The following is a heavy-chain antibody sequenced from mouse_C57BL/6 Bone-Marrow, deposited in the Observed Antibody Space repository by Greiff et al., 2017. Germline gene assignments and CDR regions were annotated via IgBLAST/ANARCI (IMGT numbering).Heavy chain of an antibody. CDR2: IDPEDGDT. CDR3: TRIAY. J-gene: IGHJ3*01. CDR1: GFNFKDDY. V-gene: IGHV14-4*01. Sequence: EVQLQQSGAELVRPGASVKLSCTASGFNFKDDYMHWVKQRPEQGLEWIGWIDPEDGDTEYASKFQGKATITVDTSSNTAYLQLSSLTSEDAAVCYCTRIAYGGQGTLVTVSA.